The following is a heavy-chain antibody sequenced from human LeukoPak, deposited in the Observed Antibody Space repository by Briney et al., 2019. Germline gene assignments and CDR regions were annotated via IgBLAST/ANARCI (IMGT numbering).Heavy chain of an antibody. CDR1: GGSISSYY. CDR2: IYYSGST. D-gene: IGHD6-13*01. Sequence: PSETLSLTCTVSGGSISSYYWSWIRQPPGKGLEWIGYIYYSGSTNYNPSLKSRVTISVDTSKSQFSLKLSSVTAADTAVYYCARSPLPIAAEDYWGQGTLVTVSS. CDR3: ARSPLPIAAEDY. J-gene: IGHJ4*02. V-gene: IGHV4-59*01.